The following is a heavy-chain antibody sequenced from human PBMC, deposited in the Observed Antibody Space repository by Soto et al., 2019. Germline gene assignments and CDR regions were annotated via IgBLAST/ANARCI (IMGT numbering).Heavy chain of an antibody. Sequence: SETLSLTCAVYGGSFIGYYWSWIRQPPGKGLEWIGEINHSGSTNYNPSLKSRVTISVDTSKNQFSLKLSSVTAADTAVYYCARGRGDYYGSGRINWFDPWGQGTLVTVSS. CDR2: INHSGST. CDR3: ARGRGDYYGSGRINWFDP. CDR1: GGSFIGYY. V-gene: IGHV4-34*01. J-gene: IGHJ5*02. D-gene: IGHD3-10*01.